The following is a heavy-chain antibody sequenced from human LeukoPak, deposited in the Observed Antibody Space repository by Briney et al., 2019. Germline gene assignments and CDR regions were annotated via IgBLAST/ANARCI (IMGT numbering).Heavy chain of an antibody. CDR1: GGTFSSYA. CDR3: AREEGAGYIRNWFDP. V-gene: IGHV1-69*05. D-gene: IGHD6-13*01. Sequence: SVKVSCKASGGTFSSYAISWVRQAPGQGLEWMGGIIPIFGTANYAQKFQGRVTITTDESTSTAYMELSSLRSEDTAVYYCAREEGAGYIRNWFDPWGQGTLVTVSS. CDR2: IIPIFGTA. J-gene: IGHJ5*02.